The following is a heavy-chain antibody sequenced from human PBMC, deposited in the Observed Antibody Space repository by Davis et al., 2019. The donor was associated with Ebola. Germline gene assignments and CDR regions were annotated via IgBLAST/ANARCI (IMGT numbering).Heavy chain of an antibody. D-gene: IGHD3-3*01. Sequence: GESLKISCAASGFTFSSYSMNWVRQAPGKGLEWVSYISSSSSTLYYADSVKGRFTISRDNAKNSLYLQMNSLRDEDTAVYYCARRFYDFWSGYPDYGMDVWGKGTTVTVSS. CDR3: ARRFYDFWSGYPDYGMDV. CDR2: ISSSSSTL. J-gene: IGHJ6*04. CDR1: GFTFSSYS. V-gene: IGHV3-48*02.